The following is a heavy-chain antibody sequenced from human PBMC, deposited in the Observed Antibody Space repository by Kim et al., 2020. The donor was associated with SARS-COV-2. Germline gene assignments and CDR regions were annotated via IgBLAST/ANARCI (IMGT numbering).Heavy chain of an antibody. J-gene: IGHJ4*02. D-gene: IGHD3-3*01. CDR2: ISSSSSTI. V-gene: IGHV3-48*02. CDR3: ARDASYYDFWSGLVI. Sequence: GGSLRLSCAASGFTFSSYSMNWVRQAPGKGLEWVSYISSSSSTIYYADAVKGRFTISRDNAKNSLYLQMNSLRDEDTAVYYCARDASYYDFWSGLVIWGQGTLVTVSS. CDR1: GFTFSSYS.